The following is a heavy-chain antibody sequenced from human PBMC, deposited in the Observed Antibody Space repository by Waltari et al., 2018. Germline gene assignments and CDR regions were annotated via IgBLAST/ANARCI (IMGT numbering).Heavy chain of an antibody. V-gene: IGHV3-53*01. CDR3: ATPLTGRAY. J-gene: IGHJ4*02. Sequence: EVKLVESGGGLIQPGGSLRLSCAASGITVNNNYMSWVRQAPGKGLEWVSLMYSDGGAYYADSVKGRFTISRDNSKNTVYLQMDSLRADDTAVYYCATPLTGRAYWGQGTLVTVSS. CDR1: GITVNNNY. CDR2: MYSDGGA.